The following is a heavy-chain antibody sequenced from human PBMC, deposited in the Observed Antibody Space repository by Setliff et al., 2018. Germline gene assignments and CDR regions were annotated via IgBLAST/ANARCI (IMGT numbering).Heavy chain of an antibody. D-gene: IGHD2-2*01. J-gene: IGHJ5*02. CDR3: AKAPAPYAASLLNWFDP. CDR1: GFTFSSYA. Sequence: GGSLRLSCAASGFTFSSYAMNWVRQAPGKGLEWVSAISGSGGSTYYADSVKGRFTISRDNAKNTLYLQMNSLRAEDTAVYYCAKAPAPYAASLLNWFDPWGQGTLVTVPS. CDR2: ISGSGGST. V-gene: IGHV3-23*01.